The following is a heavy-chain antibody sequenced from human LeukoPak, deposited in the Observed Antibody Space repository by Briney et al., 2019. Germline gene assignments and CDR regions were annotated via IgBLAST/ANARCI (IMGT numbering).Heavy chain of an antibody. CDR3: ARFYVPEEHNPAWYEAH. Sequence: GGSLRLSCAASGFTVSSNYMSWVRQAPGKGLEWVSVIYSGGSTYYADSVKGRFTISRDNSKNTLYLQMNSLRAEDTGIYYCARFYVPEEHNPAWYEAHWGQGTTVTVPS. CDR2: IYSGGST. J-gene: IGHJ6*02. CDR1: GFTVSSNY. D-gene: IGHD3-10*02. V-gene: IGHV3-53*01.